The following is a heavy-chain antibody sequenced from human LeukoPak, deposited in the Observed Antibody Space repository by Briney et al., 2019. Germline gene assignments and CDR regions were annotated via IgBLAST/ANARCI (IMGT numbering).Heavy chain of an antibody. J-gene: IGHJ3*02. CDR2: ISGGGYST. D-gene: IGHD4-17*01. CDR3: ASDKPNYGDYVNDAFDI. Sequence: GGSLRLSCAASRFTFSNFAMSWVRQAPGKGLEWVSTISGGGYSTYYADSVKGRFTISRDNSKNTLYLQINSLRAEDTAVYYCASDKPNYGDYVNDAFDIWGQGTMVTVSS. V-gene: IGHV3-23*01. CDR1: RFTFSNFA.